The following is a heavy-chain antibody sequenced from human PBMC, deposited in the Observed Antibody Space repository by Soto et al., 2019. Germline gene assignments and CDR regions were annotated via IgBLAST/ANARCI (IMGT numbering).Heavy chain of an antibody. J-gene: IGHJ4*02. D-gene: IGHD3-3*01. CDR2: ISGSRTTT. CDR3: PNKYLRFSLVDS. V-gene: IGHV3-23*01. Sequence: PGGSLRLSCAASGFTFSSYAMSWVRQAPGKGLEWVSAISGSRTTTAYADSVKGRFTISRDNSKNTLYLQMNSLRIDDTAVYYCPNKYLRFSLVDSWGQGTLVTVSS. CDR1: GFTFSSYA.